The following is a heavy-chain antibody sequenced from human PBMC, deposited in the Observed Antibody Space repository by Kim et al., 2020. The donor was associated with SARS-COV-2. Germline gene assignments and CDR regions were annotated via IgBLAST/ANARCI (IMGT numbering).Heavy chain of an antibody. Sequence: SETLSLTCTVSGGSISSYYWSWIRQPPGKGLEWIGYIYYSGSTNYNPTLKSRVTISVDTSKNQFSLKLSSVTAADTAVYYCARGTGSYLWYFDYCGQGTLVTVSS. CDR1: GGSISSYY. CDR2: IYYSGST. V-gene: IGHV4-59*13. D-gene: IGHD1-26*01. J-gene: IGHJ4*02. CDR3: ARGTGSYLWYFDY.